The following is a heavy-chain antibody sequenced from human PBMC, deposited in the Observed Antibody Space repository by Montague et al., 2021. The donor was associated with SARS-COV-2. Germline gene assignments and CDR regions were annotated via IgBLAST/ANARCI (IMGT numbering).Heavy chain of an antibody. J-gene: IGHJ3*02. CDR2: IHYTGST. V-gene: IGHV4-39*01. CDR3: TRHITGSGNAFDI. Sequence: SETLSLTCTVSGGSVSSSSYYWGWIRQPPGKGLEWTGSIHYTGSTYYNPSLKSRVTISVDTSKNQFSLKLSSVTAADTAVYYCTRHITGSGNAFDIWGQGTMVTVSS. D-gene: IGHD3-10*01. CDR1: GGSVSSSSYY.